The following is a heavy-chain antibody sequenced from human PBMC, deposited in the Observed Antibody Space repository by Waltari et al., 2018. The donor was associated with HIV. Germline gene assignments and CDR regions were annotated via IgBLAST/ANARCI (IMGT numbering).Heavy chain of an antibody. Sequence: EVQLVESGGGLVKPGGSLRLSCAASAFHFTRYRMNWVRQAPGKGLEWVSSITSSSSSIYYADSVKGRFTISRDNAKNSLYLQMNSLRAEDTAVYYCARETRPAAGGPFDYWGQGTLVTVSS. CDR1: AFHFTRYR. CDR3: ARETRPAAGGPFDY. D-gene: IGHD6-13*01. CDR2: ITSSSSSI. V-gene: IGHV3-21*01. J-gene: IGHJ4*02.